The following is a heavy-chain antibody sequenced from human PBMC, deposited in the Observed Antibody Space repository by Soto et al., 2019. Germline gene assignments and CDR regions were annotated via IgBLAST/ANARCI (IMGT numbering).Heavy chain of an antibody. CDR3: AKETDSPLLTPDAFDI. D-gene: IGHD2-21*02. Sequence: GGSLRLSCAASGFTFDDYAMHWVRQAPGKGLEWVSGISWNSGSIGYADSVKGRFTISRDNAKNSLYLQMNSLRAEDTALYYCAKETDSPLLTPDAFDIWGQGTMVTVSS. J-gene: IGHJ3*02. V-gene: IGHV3-9*01. CDR1: GFTFDDYA. CDR2: ISWNSGSI.